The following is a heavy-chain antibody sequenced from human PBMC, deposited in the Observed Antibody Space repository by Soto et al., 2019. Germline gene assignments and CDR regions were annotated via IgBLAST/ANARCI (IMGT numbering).Heavy chain of an antibody. CDR2: IRSKANSYAT. J-gene: IGHJ1*01. D-gene: IGHD4-17*01. CDR1: GFTFSGSA. CDR3: TSTTTVTTNPQPSPFQH. V-gene: IGHV3-73*01. Sequence: GGSLRLSCAASGFTFSGSAMHWVRQASGKGLEWVGRIRSKANSYATAYAASVKGRFTISRDDSKNTAYLQMNSLKTEDTAVYYCTSTTTVTTNPQPSPFQHWGQGTLVTVSS.